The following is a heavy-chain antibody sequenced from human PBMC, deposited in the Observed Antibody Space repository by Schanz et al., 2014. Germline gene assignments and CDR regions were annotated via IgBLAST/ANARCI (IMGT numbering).Heavy chain of an antibody. J-gene: IGHJ3*01. CDR1: GYTLSAYS. V-gene: IGHV1-18*01. Sequence: QVQLVQSGTQVKKPGASVKVSCKASGYTLSAYSLHWVRQAPGQGLEWMGWISPYTGNTHYFDKMEGRVPMTTDSSTSTAYMELRSLRSDDTAMYYCATMWGYCTATACQTLEVLDVWGQGTMVTVSS. CDR2: ISPYTGNT. D-gene: IGHD2-8*02. CDR3: ATMWGYCTATACQTLEVLDV.